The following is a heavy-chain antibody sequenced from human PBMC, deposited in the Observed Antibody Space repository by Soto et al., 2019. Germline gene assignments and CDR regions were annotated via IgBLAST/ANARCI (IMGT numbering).Heavy chain of an antibody. J-gene: IGHJ6*02. V-gene: IGHV3-33*01. CDR1: GFTFSNYG. D-gene: IGHD1-26*01. CDR2: IWHEGNNK. Sequence: GGSLRLSCAASGFTFSNYGMHWVRQAPGKGLEWVAIIWHEGNNKYYADSVRGRFIISRDNSKNRLYLQMNSLRAEDTAVYYCASDLVGASDSYGLDVWGQGTPVTVSS. CDR3: ASDLVGASDSYGLDV.